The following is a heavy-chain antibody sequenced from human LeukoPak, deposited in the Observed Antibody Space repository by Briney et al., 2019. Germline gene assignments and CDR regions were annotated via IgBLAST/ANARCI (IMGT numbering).Heavy chain of an antibody. J-gene: IGHJ4*02. CDR1: GGSISNTNW. V-gene: IGHV4-4*02. CDR2: ISLSGLT. Sequence: QVHLQESGPGLGKPSETLSLTCAGSGGSISNTNWWISVCQHPGQGLEWIGEISLSGLTNYNPSLKSRVTVSLDKSKNHLSLNLTSVTAADTAVYYCSRENGAFSPFGYWGQGTLVTVPS. CDR3: SRENGAFSPFGY. D-gene: IGHD2-8*01.